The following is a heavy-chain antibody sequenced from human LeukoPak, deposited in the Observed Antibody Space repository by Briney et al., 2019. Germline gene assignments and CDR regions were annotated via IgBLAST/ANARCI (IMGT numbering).Heavy chain of an antibody. J-gene: IGHJ4*02. Sequence: ASVKVSCKASGYTFTSYGISWVRQAPGQGLEWMAIINPSGGSTSYAQKFQGRVTMTRDTSTSTVYMELSSLRSEDTAVYFCAREREYHDSSGYLVYWSQGTLVTVSS. CDR2: INPSGGST. D-gene: IGHD3-22*01. CDR3: AREREYHDSSGYLVY. V-gene: IGHV1-46*01. CDR1: GYTFTSYG.